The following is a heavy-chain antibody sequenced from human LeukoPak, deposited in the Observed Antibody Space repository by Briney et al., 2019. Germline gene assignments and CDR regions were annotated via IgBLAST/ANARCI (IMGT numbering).Heavy chain of an antibody. CDR3: TYGADFTIFGTFDY. CDR2: IKSKTDGGTT. V-gene: IGHV3-15*01. D-gene: IGHD3-3*01. Sequence: GGSLRLSCAASGFTFSNAWMSWVRQAPGKGLEWVGRIKSKTDGGTTDYAAPVKGRFTISRDDSKNTLYLQMNSLKTEDTAVYYCTYGADFTIFGTFDYWGQGTLVTVSS. J-gene: IGHJ4*02. CDR1: GFTFSNAW.